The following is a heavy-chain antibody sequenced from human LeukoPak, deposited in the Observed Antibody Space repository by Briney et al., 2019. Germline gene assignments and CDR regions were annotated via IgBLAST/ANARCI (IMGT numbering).Heavy chain of an antibody. D-gene: IGHD5-24*01. CDR3: ATDRAEQQGVQLYYYFGMDV. J-gene: IGHJ6*02. V-gene: IGHV1-69*04. CDR2: IIPIRNTV. CDR1: GGTLTSHG. Sequence: ASVTVSCKASGGTLTSHGISWVRQAPGQGLEWMGRIIPIRNTVNYAQKFQGRLTITAETSTSTAYMDLSSLKSEDTAVYYCATDRAEQQGVQLYYYFGMDVWGQGTTVTVSS.